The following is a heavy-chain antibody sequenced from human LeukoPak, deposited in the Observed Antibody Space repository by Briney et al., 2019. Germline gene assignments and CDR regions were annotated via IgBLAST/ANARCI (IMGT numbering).Heavy chain of an antibody. CDR1: GYTLTELS. Sequence: GASVNVSCKVSGYTLTELSMHWVRQAPGKGLEWMGGFDPEDGETIYAQKFQGRVTMTEDTSTDTAYMELSSLRSEDTAVYYCATDSKNSRGYFDYWGQGTLVTVSS. CDR3: ATDSKNSRGYFDY. J-gene: IGHJ4*02. CDR2: FDPEDGET. V-gene: IGHV1-24*01. D-gene: IGHD4-23*01.